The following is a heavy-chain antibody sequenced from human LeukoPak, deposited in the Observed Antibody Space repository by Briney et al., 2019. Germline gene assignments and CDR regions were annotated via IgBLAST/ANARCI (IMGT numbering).Heavy chain of an antibody. CDR2: INSDGSST. Sequence: GGSLRLSCAACGFTFSSYWMHWVRQAPGKGLVWVSRINSDGSSTSYADSVKGRFTISRDNAKNTLYLQMNSLRAEDTAVYYCARGGWGSYHYTIAYWFDPWGQGTLVTVSS. CDR3: ARGGWGSYHYTIAYWFDP. D-gene: IGHD3-16*02. V-gene: IGHV3-74*01. CDR1: GFTFSSYW. J-gene: IGHJ5*02.